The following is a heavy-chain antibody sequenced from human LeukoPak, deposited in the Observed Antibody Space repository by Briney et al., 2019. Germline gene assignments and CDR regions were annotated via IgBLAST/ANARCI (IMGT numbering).Heavy chain of an antibody. CDR1: GGTFSSYA. V-gene: IGHV1-69*05. J-gene: IGHJ4*02. CDR2: IIPIFGTA. Sequence: SVKVSCKASGGTFSSYAISWVRQAPGQGLEWMGRIIPIFGTANYAQKFRGRVTITTDESTSTAYMELSSLRSEDTAVYYCAAAGTYYYDSSGYRDYWGQGTLVTVSS. D-gene: IGHD3-22*01. CDR3: AAAGTYYYDSSGYRDY.